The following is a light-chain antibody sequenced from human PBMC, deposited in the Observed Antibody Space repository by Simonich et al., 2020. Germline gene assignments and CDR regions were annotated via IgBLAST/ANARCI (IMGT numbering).Light chain of an antibody. Sequence: EIVMTQSPATLSVSPGERATLSCRASQRVSSNLAWYHQKPGQAPRLLIYGESTRATGIPARCSGSGSGTEFTLTISSMQSEDFAVYYCQQYNNWPPEYTFGQGTKLEIK. CDR3: QQYNNWPPEYT. V-gene: IGKV3-15*01. CDR2: GES. J-gene: IGKJ2*01. CDR1: QRVSSN.